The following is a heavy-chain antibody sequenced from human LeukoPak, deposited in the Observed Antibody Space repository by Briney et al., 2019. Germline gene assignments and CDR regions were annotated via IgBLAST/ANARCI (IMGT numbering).Heavy chain of an antibody. CDR3: AREGRESSGYDY. Sequence: PGGSLRLSCVASGCSFSTHAMGWVRQAPGKGLEWVSVISGRCDDTYQTDTVEGRFIISRDNSNNTLSVQMDSLRAEDTAVYHCAREGRESSGYDYWGQGTLVTVSS. J-gene: IGHJ4*02. CDR2: ISGRCDDT. D-gene: IGHD3-22*01. V-gene: IGHV3-23*01. CDR1: GCSFSTHA.